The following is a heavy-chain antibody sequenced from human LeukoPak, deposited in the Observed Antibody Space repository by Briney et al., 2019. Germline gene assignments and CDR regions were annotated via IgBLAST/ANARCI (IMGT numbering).Heavy chain of an antibody. V-gene: IGHV3-23*01. Sequence: GGSLRLSCAASGFTFSSYGMSWVRQAPGKGLEWVSAISGSGGNTYYADSVKGRFTISRDNSKNTLYLQMNSLRAEDTALYYCAKETGYSSSWYMMDWGQGTLVTVSS. CDR3: AKETGYSSSWYMMD. D-gene: IGHD6-13*01. J-gene: IGHJ4*02. CDR1: GFTFSSYG. CDR2: ISGSGGNT.